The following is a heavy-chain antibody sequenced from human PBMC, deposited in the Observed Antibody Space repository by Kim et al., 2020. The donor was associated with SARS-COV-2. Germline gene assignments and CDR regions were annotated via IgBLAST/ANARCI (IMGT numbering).Heavy chain of an antibody. Sequence: GGSLRLSCAASGFTFSSYAMSWVRQAPGKGLEWVSAISGSGGSTYYADSVKGRFTISRDNSKNTLYLQMNSLRAEDTAVYYCANAMVYAPYKAYYYGMDVWGQGTTVTVSS. D-gene: IGHD2-8*01. J-gene: IGHJ6*02. CDR3: ANAMVYAPYKAYYYGMDV. CDR2: ISGSGGST. V-gene: IGHV3-23*01. CDR1: GFTFSSYA.